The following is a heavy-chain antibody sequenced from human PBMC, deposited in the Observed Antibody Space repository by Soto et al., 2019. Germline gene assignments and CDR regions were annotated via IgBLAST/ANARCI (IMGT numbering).Heavy chain of an antibody. CDR1: GGSISSSSYY. V-gene: IGHV4-39*01. CDR2: IYYSGST. D-gene: IGHD2-2*01. J-gene: IGHJ5*02. Sequence: PSETLSLTCTVSGGSISSSSYYWGWIRQPPGKGLEWIGSIYYSGSTYYNPSLKSRVTISINTSKNQMSLELTSVTAADTAVYYCARHSGPYARSWFDAWGQGTLVTVSS. CDR3: ARHSGPYARSWFDA.